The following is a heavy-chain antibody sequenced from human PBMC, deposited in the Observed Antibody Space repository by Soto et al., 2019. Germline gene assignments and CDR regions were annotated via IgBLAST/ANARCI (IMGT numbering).Heavy chain of an antibody. CDR2: IYPGDSDT. CDR3: ARPYYYAPSGSHPNAPHFFDQ. CDR1: GYSFTSYW. Sequence: PGESLKISCKGSGYSFTSYWIGWVRQMPGKGLEWMGIIYPGDSDTRYSPSFQGQVTISADKSISTAYLQWSSLKASDTAMYYCARPYYYAPSGSHPNAPHFFDQWGPGTLVTVSS. D-gene: IGHD3-22*01. J-gene: IGHJ4*02. V-gene: IGHV5-51*01.